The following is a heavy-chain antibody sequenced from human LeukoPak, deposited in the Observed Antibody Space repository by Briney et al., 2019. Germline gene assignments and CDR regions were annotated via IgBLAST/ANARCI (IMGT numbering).Heavy chain of an antibody. CDR2: TYYRSKWHN. CDR1: GDSVSSNRAA. D-gene: IGHD5-18*01. Sequence: SQTLSLTCAISGDSVSSNRAAWNWIRQSPSRGLEWLGRTYYRSKWHNDYAESVKSRITINPDTSKNQFSLQLNSVTPEDTAVYFCARDLAGYGGYSYGMVDYWGQGTLVTVSS. J-gene: IGHJ4*02. V-gene: IGHV6-1*01. CDR3: ARDLAGYGGYSYGMVDY.